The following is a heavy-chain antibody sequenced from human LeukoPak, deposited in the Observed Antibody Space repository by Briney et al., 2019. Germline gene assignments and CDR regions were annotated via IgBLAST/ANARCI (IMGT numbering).Heavy chain of an antibody. CDR3: ANILPPRGLQKDYYYYYGMDV. J-gene: IGHJ6*02. V-gene: IGHV3-74*01. D-gene: IGHD2/OR15-2a*01. Sequence: GGSLRLSCAASGFTFSSYWMHWVRQAPGKGLMWVSRINSGGSSTNYADSVKGRFTISRDNAKNTLYLQMNSLRDEDTAVYYCANILPPRGLQKDYYYYYGMDVWGQGTTVTVSS. CDR2: INSGGSST. CDR1: GFTFSSYW.